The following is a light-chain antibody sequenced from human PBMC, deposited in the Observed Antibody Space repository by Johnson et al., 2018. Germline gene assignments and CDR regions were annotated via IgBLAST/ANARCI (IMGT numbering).Light chain of an antibody. CDR2: ENN. CDR1: SSNIGNNY. J-gene: IGLJ1*01. CDR3: GTWDSSLSAGNV. Sequence: QKVTISCSGRSSNIGNNYVSWYQQLPGTAPKLLIYENNKRPSGIPDRFSGSKSGTSATLGITGLQTGDEADYYCGTWDSSLSAGNVFGTGTKVTVL. V-gene: IGLV1-51*02.